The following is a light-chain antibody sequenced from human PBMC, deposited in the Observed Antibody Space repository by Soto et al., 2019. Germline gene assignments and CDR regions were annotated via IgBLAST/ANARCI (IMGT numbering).Light chain of an antibody. CDR3: QQYVSPPIT. J-gene: IGKJ5*01. CDR2: GAS. CDR1: QSVTSTY. Sequence: IVLTQSPGTLSLSPGERATLSCRASQSVTSTYLGWYQQKPGQAPSLLIYGASSRATGIPDRFSGSGSGIDFTLTISRLEPEDFAVYYCQQYVSPPITFGQGTRLEIK. V-gene: IGKV3-20*01.